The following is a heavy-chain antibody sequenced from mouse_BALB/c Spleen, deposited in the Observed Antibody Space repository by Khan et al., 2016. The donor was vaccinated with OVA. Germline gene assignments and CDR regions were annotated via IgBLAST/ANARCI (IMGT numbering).Heavy chain of an antibody. CDR1: GYTFTSNT. CDR3: ARRTTGYAMDY. J-gene: IGHJ4*01. Sequence: QVQLKQSGAELARPGASVKMSCKASGYTFTSNTMHWVKQRPGQGLEWIGYINPRSGYTIYNQKFKDKATLTADISSSTAYMQLSSLTYDTSAVYYCARRTTGYAMDYWGQGTSVTVSS. D-gene: IGHD2-14*01. CDR2: INPRSGYT. V-gene: IGHV1-4*01.